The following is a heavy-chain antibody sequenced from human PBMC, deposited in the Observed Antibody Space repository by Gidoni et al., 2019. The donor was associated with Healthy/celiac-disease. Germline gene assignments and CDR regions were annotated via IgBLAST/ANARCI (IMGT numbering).Heavy chain of an antibody. CDR3: ARDLVVVVAATNYFDY. CDR1: GFTFSSYS. V-gene: IGHV3-21*01. Sequence: EVQLVESGGGLVKPGGSLRLSCAASGFTFSSYSMNWVRQAPGKGLEWVSSISSSSSYIYYADSVKGRFTISRDNAKNSLYLQMNSLRAEDTAVYYCARDLVVVVAATNYFDYWGQGTLVTVSS. CDR2: ISSSSSYI. J-gene: IGHJ4*02. D-gene: IGHD2-15*01.